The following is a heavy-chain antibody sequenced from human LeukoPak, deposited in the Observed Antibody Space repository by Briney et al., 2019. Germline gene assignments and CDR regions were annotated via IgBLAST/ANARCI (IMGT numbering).Heavy chain of an antibody. CDR2: IIPIFGTA. CDR1: GGTFSSYA. CDR3: ARDKSLVTIFGVVKYDGWFDP. Sequence: GSSVKVSCKASGGTFSSYAISWVRQAPGQGLEWMGGIIPIFGTANYAQKFQGRVTVTADESTSTAYMELSSLRSEDTAVYYCARDKSLVTIFGVVKYDGWFDPWGQGTLVTVSS. D-gene: IGHD3-3*01. V-gene: IGHV1-69*01. J-gene: IGHJ5*02.